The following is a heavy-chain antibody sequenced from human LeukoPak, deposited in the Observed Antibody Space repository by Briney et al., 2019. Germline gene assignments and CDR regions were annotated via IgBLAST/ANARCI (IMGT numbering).Heavy chain of an antibody. CDR2: IYADGNT. CDR1: GFLVNTNY. D-gene: IGHD4-17*01. V-gene: IGHV3-53*01. CDR3: ARDSYGDANFDS. J-gene: IGHJ4*02. Sequence: PGGSLRLSCAASGFLVNTNYMTWVRQAPGRGLEWVSFIYADGNTYYADSVKGRFTISRDISKNAVYLQMNSLRAEDTAVSYCARDSYGDANFDSWGQGTLVTVSS.